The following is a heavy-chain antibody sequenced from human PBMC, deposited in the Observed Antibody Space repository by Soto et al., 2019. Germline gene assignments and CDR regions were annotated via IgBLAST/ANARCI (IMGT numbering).Heavy chain of an antibody. CDR3: ARREELRYFDWLPYNWFDP. CDR1: GGSISSSSYY. J-gene: IGHJ5*02. V-gene: IGHV4-39*01. D-gene: IGHD3-9*01. Sequence: SETLSLTCTVSGGSISSSSYYWGWIRQPPGKGLEWIGSIYYSGSTYYNPSLKSRVTISVDTSKNQFSQKLSSVTAADTAVYYCARREELRYFDWLPYNWFDPWGQGTLVTVSS. CDR2: IYYSGST.